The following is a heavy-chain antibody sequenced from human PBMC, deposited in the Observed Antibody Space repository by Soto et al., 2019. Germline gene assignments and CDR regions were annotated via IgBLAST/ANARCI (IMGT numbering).Heavy chain of an antibody. V-gene: IGHV1-69*13. CDR2: IIPIFGTA. CDR3: ARPVVRVLDYYGMDV. J-gene: IGHJ6*02. D-gene: IGHD3-10*02. Sequence: SVKVSCKASGGTFSSYAISWVRQAPGQGLEWMGGIIPIFGTANYAQKFQGRVTITADESTSTAYMELSSLRSEDTAVYYCARPVVRVLDYYGMDVWGQGTTVTVSS. CDR1: GGTFSSYA.